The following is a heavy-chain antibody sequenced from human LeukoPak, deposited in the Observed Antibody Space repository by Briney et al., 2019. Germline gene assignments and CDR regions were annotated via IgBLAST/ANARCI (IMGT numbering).Heavy chain of an antibody. V-gene: IGHV4-59*01. D-gene: IGHD3-10*01. CDR2: MYSSGNS. CDR1: GGSISSYY. CDR3: ARDRGYYGSFDP. J-gene: IGHJ5*02. Sequence: PSETLSLTCSVSGGSISSYYWSWIRQPPGKGLEWIGSMYSSGNSNYNSSLKSRVTISIDSSKNEFSLRLSSVTAADTAVYYCARDRGYYGSFDPWGQGSLVTVSS.